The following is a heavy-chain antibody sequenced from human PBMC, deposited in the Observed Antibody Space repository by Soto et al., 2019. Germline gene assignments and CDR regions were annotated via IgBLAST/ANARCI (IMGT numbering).Heavy chain of an antibody. Sequence: QVQLVQSGAEVKKPGSSVKVSCKASGGTFSSYAISWVRQAPGQGLEWMGGIIPIFGTANYAQKFQGRVTITADKSTSTAYMELSSLRSEDTAVYYCAHIQEGLWLQTAHYYYGMDVWGQGPTVTVSS. CDR3: AHIQEGLWLQTAHYYYGMDV. V-gene: IGHV1-69*06. CDR1: GGTFSSYA. J-gene: IGHJ6*02. D-gene: IGHD5-18*01. CDR2: IIPIFGTA.